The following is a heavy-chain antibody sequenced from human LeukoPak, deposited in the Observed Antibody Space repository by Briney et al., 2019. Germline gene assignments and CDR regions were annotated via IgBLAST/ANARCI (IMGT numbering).Heavy chain of an antibody. Sequence: ASETLSLTCAVYGGSFSGYYWSWIRQHPGKGLEWIGYIYYSGSTYYNPSLKSRVTIPVDTSKNQFSLKLSSVTAADTAVHYCGGSGYDLFILSWGQGTLVTVSS. J-gene: IGHJ4*02. V-gene: IGHV4-31*11. CDR1: GGSFSGYY. D-gene: IGHD5-12*01. CDR3: GGSGYDLFILS. CDR2: IYYSGST.